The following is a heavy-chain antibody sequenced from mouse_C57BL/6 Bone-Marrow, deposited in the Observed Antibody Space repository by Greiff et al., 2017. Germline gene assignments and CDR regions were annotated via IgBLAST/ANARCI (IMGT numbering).Heavy chain of an antibody. CDR2: ISDGGSYT. J-gene: IGHJ2*01. V-gene: IGHV5-4*01. CDR1: GFTFSSYA. D-gene: IGHD2-12*01. Sequence: EVQGVESGGGLVKPGGSLTLSCAASGFTFSSYAMSWVRQTPEKRLEWVATISDGGSYTYYPDNVKGRFTISRDNAKNNLYLQMSHLKSEDTAMXYCARDLELYDYWGQGTTLTVSS. CDR3: ARDLELYDY.